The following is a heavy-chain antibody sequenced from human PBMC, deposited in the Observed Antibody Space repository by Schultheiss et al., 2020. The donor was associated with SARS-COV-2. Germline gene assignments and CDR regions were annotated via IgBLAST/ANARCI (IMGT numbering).Heavy chain of an antibody. CDR2: IYYSGST. V-gene: IGHV4-59*05. J-gene: IGHJ1*01. Sequence: SQTLSLTCTVSGGSISSYYWSWIRQTAGKGLEWIGSIYYSGSTYYNPSLKSRVTISVDTSKNQFSLKLSSVTAADTAVYYCARLGWGLLGRKYFQHWGQGTLVTVSS. CDR1: GGSISSYY. CDR3: ARLGWGLLGRKYFQH. D-gene: IGHD1-26*01.